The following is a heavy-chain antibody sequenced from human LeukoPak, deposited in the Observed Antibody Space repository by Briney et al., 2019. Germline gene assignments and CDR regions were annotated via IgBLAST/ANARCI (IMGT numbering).Heavy chain of an antibody. CDR1: GFTFDDYA. V-gene: IGHV3-9*03. Sequence: GRSLRLSCAASGFTFDDYAMHWVRQAPGKGLEWVSGISWNSGSIGYADSVKGRFTISRDNAKNSLYLQMNSLRAEDMALYYCAKGGPFCYYDSGYGFDYWGQGTLVTVSS. CDR2: ISWNSGSI. CDR3: AKGGPFCYYDSGYGFDY. D-gene: IGHD3-22*01. J-gene: IGHJ4*02.